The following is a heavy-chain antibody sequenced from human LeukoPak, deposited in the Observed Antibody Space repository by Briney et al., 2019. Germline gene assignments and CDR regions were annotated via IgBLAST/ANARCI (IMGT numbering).Heavy chain of an antibody. V-gene: IGHV3-53*01. Sequence: PGGSLRLSCAASGFTVSSNYMSWVRQAPGKGLEWVSVIYSGGSTYYADSVKGRFTISRDNSKNTLYLQMNSLRAEDTAVYYCARDRGPYYYDSSGNDYWGQGTLVTVSS. CDR1: GFTVSSNY. CDR3: ARDRGPYYYDSSGNDY. CDR2: IYSGGST. J-gene: IGHJ4*02. D-gene: IGHD3-22*01.